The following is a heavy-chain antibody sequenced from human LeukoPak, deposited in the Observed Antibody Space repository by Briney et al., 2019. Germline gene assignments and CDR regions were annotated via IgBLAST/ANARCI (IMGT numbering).Heavy chain of an antibody. CDR1: GYTFTSYD. CDR2: MNPNSGNT. Sequence: GVSVKVSCKASGYTFTSYDINWVRQATGQGLEWMGWMNPNSGNTGYAQKFQGRVTMTRNTSISTAYMELSSLRSEDTAVYYCARSVAGSYYYYMDVWGKGTTVTVSS. V-gene: IGHV1-8*01. CDR3: ARSVAGSYYYYMDV. D-gene: IGHD6-19*01. J-gene: IGHJ6*03.